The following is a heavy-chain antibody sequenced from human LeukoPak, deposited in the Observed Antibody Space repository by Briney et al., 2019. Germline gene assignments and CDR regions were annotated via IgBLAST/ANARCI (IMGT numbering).Heavy chain of an antibody. CDR2: ISAYNGNT. J-gene: IGHJ5*02. CDR1: GYTFTSYG. V-gene: IGHV1-18*01. CDR3: ARAGETIFGAPNWFDP. D-gene: IGHD3-3*01. Sequence: ASVKVSCKASGYTFTSYGISWVRQAAGQGLAWMGWISAYNGNTNYAQKLQGRVTMTTDTSTSTAYMELRSLRSDDTAVYYCARAGETIFGAPNWFDPWGQGTLVTVSS.